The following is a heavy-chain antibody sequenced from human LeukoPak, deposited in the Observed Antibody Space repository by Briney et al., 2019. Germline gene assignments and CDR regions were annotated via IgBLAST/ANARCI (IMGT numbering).Heavy chain of an antibody. CDR2: IYYSGST. CDR1: GGSISSYY. Sequence: SETLSLTCTVSGGSISSYYWSWIRQPPGKGLEWIGYIYYSGSTNYTPSLKSRVTISVDTSKNQFSLKQSSVTAADTAVYYCATANYYDSSGYQGYAFDIWGQGTMVTVSS. J-gene: IGHJ3*02. D-gene: IGHD3-22*01. CDR3: ATANYYDSSGYQGYAFDI. V-gene: IGHV4-59*01.